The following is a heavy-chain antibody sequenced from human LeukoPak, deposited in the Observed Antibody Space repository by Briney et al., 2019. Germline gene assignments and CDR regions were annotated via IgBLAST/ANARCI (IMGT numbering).Heavy chain of an antibody. CDR3: AGGRMVATNDY. V-gene: IGHV4-38-2*02. J-gene: IGHJ4*02. Sequence: SETLSLTCTVSDYFISSGYYWGWLRQPPVKGLEWIGSIYHSGSTYYNPSLKSRVTIFVDTSKNQFSLKLNSMTAADTAVYYCAGGRMVATNDYWGQGTLVTVSS. CDR1: DYFISSGYY. D-gene: IGHD5-12*01. CDR2: IYHSGST.